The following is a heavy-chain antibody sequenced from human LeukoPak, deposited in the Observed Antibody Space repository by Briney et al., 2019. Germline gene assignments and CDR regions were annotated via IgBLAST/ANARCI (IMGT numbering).Heavy chain of an antibody. D-gene: IGHD6-19*01. V-gene: IGHV3-23*01. CDR2: FSGSGGST. CDR1: GLTFSSYA. Sequence: GGSLRLSCAASGLTFSSYAMSWVRQAPGKGLEWVSGFSGSGGSTYYADSVQGRFTISRDNSKNTLYLQMNSLRAEDTAVYFCAKVVDGQWLVRGWFDPWGQGTLVTVSS. J-gene: IGHJ5*02. CDR3: AKVVDGQWLVRGWFDP.